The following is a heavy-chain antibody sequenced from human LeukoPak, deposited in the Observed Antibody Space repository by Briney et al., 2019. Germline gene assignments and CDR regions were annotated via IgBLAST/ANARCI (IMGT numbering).Heavy chain of an antibody. V-gene: IGHV3-9*01. D-gene: IGHD1-26*01. J-gene: IGHJ4*02. CDR1: GFTFDDYA. Sequence: PGGSLRLSCAASGFTFDDYAMHWVRQAPGKGLEWVSGISWNSGSIGYADSVKGRFTISRDNAKNSLYLQMNSLGAEDTALYYCAKDPGSGSYHWEGFDYWGQGTLVTVSS. CDR2: ISWNSGSI. CDR3: AKDPGSGSYHWEGFDY.